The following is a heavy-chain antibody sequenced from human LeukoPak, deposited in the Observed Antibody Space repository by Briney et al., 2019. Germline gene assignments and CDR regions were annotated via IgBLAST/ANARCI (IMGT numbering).Heavy chain of an antibody. D-gene: IGHD3-10*01. CDR2: IISVFGTT. Sequence: SVKVSCKASGDTFSSHSSSWVRQAPGQGLEWMGRIISVFGTTNYAQKFQGRVTITADKSTSTAYMELSSLRSEDTAVYYCARVATMVRGVIAFLGGAFDIWGQGTMVTVSS. CDR3: ARVATMVRGVIAFLGGAFDI. J-gene: IGHJ3*02. V-gene: IGHV1-69*06. CDR1: GDTFSSHS.